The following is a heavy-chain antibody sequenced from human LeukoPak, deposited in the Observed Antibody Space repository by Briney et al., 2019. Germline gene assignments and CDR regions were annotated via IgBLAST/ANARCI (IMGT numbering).Heavy chain of an antibody. D-gene: IGHD3-22*01. CDR1: GFTFSNAW. CDR3: TTLTYYYDSSGYYS. Sequence: GGSLRLSCAASGFTFSNAWISWVRQAPGKGLEWVGRIKSKTDGGTTDYAAPVKGRFTISRDDSKNTLYLQMNSLKTEDTAVYYCTTLTYYYDSSGYYSWGQGTLVTVSS. V-gene: IGHV3-15*01. J-gene: IGHJ4*02. CDR2: IKSKTDGGTT.